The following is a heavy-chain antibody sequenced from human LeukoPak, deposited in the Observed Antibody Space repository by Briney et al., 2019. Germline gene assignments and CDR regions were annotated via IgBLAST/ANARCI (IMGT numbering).Heavy chain of an antibody. D-gene: IGHD4-17*01. CDR1: GGSISGSY. CDR2: MYNSGST. J-gene: IGHJ4*02. Sequence: PSGTLSLTCTVSGGSISGSYWSWIRQPPGKGLEWIAYMYNSGSTNYNPSLKSRVTISIDTSKNQFSLKLSSLTAADTAIYYCARGIESYGDYGYWGQGILVTVSS. V-gene: IGHV4-59*01. CDR3: ARGIESYGDYGY.